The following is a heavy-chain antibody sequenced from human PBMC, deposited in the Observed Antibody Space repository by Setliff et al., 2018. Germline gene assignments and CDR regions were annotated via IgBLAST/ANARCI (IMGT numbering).Heavy chain of an antibody. D-gene: IGHD2-21*01. V-gene: IGHV1-18*01. Sequence: ASVKVSCKASGYTFTSHIMHWVRQAPGQGLEWMGWISVYNGKTKYAQKFQGRVTMTTDTSTRTAYMEVTSLRSDDTAVYYCATEKFPGDWGDYWGQGTLVTVSS. J-gene: IGHJ4*02. CDR1: GYTFTSHI. CDR2: ISVYNGKT. CDR3: ATEKFPGDWGDY.